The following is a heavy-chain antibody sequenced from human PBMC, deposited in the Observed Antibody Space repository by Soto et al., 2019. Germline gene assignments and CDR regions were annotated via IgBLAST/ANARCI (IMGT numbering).Heavy chain of an antibody. J-gene: IGHJ5*02. CDR3: ASLVVTAHNWFDP. CDR2: IYHSGST. D-gene: IGHD2-21*02. V-gene: IGHV4-4*02. CDR1: GGSISISNW. Sequence: PSDTLSLTCAVSGGSISISNWWSWFRQPPGKGLEWIGEIYHSGSTNYNPSLKSRVTISVDKSKNQFSLKLSSVTAADTAVYYCASLVVTAHNWFDPWGQGTLVTVSS.